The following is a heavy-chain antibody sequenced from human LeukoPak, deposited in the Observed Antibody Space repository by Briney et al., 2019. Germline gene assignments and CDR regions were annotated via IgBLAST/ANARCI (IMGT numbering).Heavy chain of an antibody. D-gene: IGHD6-19*01. CDR2: INHSGST. CDR1: GGSFSGYY. V-gene: IGHV4-34*01. J-gene: IGHJ4*02. Sequence: PSETLSLTCAVYGGSFSGYYWNWIRQPPGKGLEWIGEINHSGSTNYNPSLKSRVTISVDTSKNQFSLKLSSVTAADTAVYYCAGGGSSGWMLVSYYYWGQGTLVTVSS. CDR3: AGGGSSGWMLVSYYY.